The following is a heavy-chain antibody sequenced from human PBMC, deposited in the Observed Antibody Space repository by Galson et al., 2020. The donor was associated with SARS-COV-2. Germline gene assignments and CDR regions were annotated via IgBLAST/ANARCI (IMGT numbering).Heavy chain of an antibody. CDR1: SLTTGGMC. D-gene: IGHD6-19*01. Sequence: SLTTGGMCVNWIRQPPGKALEWLARIDWDGDKYYSTSLKTRLTISKETSKNQVVLTMTDMDPVDTATYYCARIDSSGCRGNYWGQGTPVTVSS. CDR2: IDWDGDK. CDR3: ARIDSSGCRGNY. J-gene: IGHJ4*02. V-gene: IGHV2-70*11.